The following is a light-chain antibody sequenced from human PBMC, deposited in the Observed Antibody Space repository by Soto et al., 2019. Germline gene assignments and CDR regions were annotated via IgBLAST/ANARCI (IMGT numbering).Light chain of an antibody. Sequence: DIQMTQSPSSLSASVGDRVTITCRASQSIRNYLNWYQQKPGKAPNLLIYTASSVHSGVPSRFSGSGSGTDFTLIISSLQPEDFATYYCQQSYSSPYTFGLGTEVEIK. V-gene: IGKV1-39*01. J-gene: IGKJ2*01. CDR3: QQSYSSPYT. CDR2: TAS. CDR1: QSIRNY.